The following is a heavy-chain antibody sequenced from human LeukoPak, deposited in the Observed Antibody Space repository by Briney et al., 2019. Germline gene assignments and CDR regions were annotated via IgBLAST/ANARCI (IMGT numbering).Heavy chain of an antibody. Sequence: SETLSLTCTVSGGSISSYYWSCIRQPPGKGLEWIGYIYSSGSTSYKSSLKSRVTISVDTSKNQFSLRLSSVTAADTAVYYCARTYGDYYFDYWGQGTLVTVSS. J-gene: IGHJ4*02. D-gene: IGHD4-17*01. CDR1: GGSISSYY. V-gene: IGHV4-59*01. CDR2: IYSSGST. CDR3: ARTYGDYYFDY.